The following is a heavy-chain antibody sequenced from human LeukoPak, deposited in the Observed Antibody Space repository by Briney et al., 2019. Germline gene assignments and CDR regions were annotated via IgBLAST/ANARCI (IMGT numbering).Heavy chain of an antibody. J-gene: IGHJ4*02. CDR2: FYYTGST. CDR3: ARVTWFGRHLYYFDY. D-gene: IGHD3-10*01. V-gene: IGHV4-39*01. CDR1: GGSISSSSYY. Sequence: PSETLSLTCTVSGGSISSSSYYWGWIRQPPGTGLEWIGNFYYTGSTYYNPSLKSRVTISADTSKNQFSLRLSSVTAADTAVYYCARVTWFGRHLYYFDYWGQGTLVTVSS.